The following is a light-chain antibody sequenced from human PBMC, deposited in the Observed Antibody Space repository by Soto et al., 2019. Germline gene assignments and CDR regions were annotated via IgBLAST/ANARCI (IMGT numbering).Light chain of an antibody. V-gene: IGKV1-5*01. CDR2: DAS. J-gene: IGKJ1*01. CDR1: QSISAW. CDR3: QQYNSCWT. Sequence: DIQMTQSPSTLSATAGDRVTITCRASQSISAWLAWYQQKPGKAPKLLIYDASNLESGVPSRFSGSGSGTEFTLTISNLQPDDFATYYCQQYNSCWTFGQGTKVDIK.